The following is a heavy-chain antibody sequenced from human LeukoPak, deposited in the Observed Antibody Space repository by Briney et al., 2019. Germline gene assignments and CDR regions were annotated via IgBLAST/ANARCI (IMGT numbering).Heavy chain of an antibody. CDR1: GFTVRSNY. J-gene: IGHJ6*02. CDR3: ATSILTGYYYYGMDV. D-gene: IGHD3-9*01. Sequence: GGSLRLSCAASGFTVRSNYMSWVRQAPGKGPEWVSVIYSGGSTYYADSVKGRFTISRDNSKNTLYLQMNSLRAEDTAVYYCATSILTGYYYYGMDVWGQGTTVTVSS. CDR2: IYSGGST. V-gene: IGHV3-53*01.